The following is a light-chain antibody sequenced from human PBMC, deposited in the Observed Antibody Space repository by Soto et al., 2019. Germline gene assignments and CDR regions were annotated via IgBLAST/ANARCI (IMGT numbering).Light chain of an antibody. Sequence: DIQMTQSPSTLSASVGARVTITCRASQSLNGWLAWFQKKPGKAPKVLIYKVSTLESGVPLRFSGSGSETEFTLTISSLQPDDFATYYCQQYNSDWWTFGQETKVEIK. CDR2: KVS. V-gene: IGKV1-5*03. CDR3: QQYNSDWWT. J-gene: IGKJ1*01. CDR1: QSLNGW.